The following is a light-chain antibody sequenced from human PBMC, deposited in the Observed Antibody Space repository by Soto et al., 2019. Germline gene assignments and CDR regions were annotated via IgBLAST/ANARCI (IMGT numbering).Light chain of an antibody. CDR3: QSYDSSLSGVV. CDR1: SSNIGAGYD. CDR2: GNS. V-gene: IGLV1-40*01. Sequence: QAVVTQPPSVSGAPGQRGTISCTGSSSNIGAGYDVHWYQQLPGTAPKLLIYGNSNRPSGVPDRFSGSKSGSSASLAITGLQAEDAADYCCQSYDSSLSGVVFGGGTKLTVL. J-gene: IGLJ2*01.